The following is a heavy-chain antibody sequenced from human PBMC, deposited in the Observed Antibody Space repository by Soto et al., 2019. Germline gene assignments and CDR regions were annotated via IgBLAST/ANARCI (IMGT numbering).Heavy chain of an antibody. Sequence: QVQLQESGPGLVKPSATLSLTCTVSGASVSTSYWSWIRQPSGKGLEWIGYISDSGSTKYNPSLKSRVAISLDTSKHQFSLRLNSVTAADTAVYYCARGPFTTNNWFDPWGRGTLVTVSS. CDR2: ISDSGST. CDR1: GASVSTSY. CDR3: ARGPFTTNNWFDP. D-gene: IGHD3-22*01. V-gene: IGHV4-59*02. J-gene: IGHJ5*02.